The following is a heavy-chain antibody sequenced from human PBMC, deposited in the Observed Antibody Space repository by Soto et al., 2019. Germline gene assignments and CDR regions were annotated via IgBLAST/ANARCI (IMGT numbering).Heavy chain of an antibody. Sequence: SETLSLTCTVSGGSIAISDHCWGWVRQPPGKGPEWIGTICYGGTRFHNPTLRGGLSMSVDTSRNQFSLRLSSVTAADTAVYYCARQARGTTWSDFDYWGQGTLVPSPQ. V-gene: IGHV4-39*01. J-gene: IGHJ4*02. CDR1: GGSIAISDHC. D-gene: IGHD1-7*01. CDR2: ICYGGTR. CDR3: ARQARGTTWSDFDY.